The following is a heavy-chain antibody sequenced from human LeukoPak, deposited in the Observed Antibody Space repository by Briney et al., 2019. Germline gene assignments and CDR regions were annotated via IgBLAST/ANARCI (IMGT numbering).Heavy chain of an antibody. CDR2: MNPNSGNT. D-gene: IGHD6-13*01. V-gene: IGHV1-8*01. J-gene: IGHJ5*02. CDR3: AGSIAAAGFDP. Sequence: GASVKVSCKASGYTFTSYDINWVRQATGQGLEWMGWMNPNSGNTGYALKFQGRVTMTRNTSISTAYMELSSLRSEDTAVYYCAGSIAAAGFDPWGQGTLVTVSS. CDR1: GYTFTSYD.